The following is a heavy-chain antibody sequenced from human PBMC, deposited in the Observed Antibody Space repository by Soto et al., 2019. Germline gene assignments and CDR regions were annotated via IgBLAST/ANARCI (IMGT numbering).Heavy chain of an antibody. CDR3: ARDAEYCSGGSCYFGWVY. J-gene: IGHJ4*02. D-gene: IGHD2-15*01. V-gene: IGHV1-18*01. CDR1: GYTFTSYG. CDR2: ISAYNGNT. Sequence: QVQLVQSGAEVKKPGASVKVSCKASGYTFTSYGISWVRQAPGQGREWLGWISAYNGNTNNAQKLQGRVTMTTDTSTTTAYMELRSLRSDDTAVYYCARDAEYCSGGSCYFGWVYWGQGTLVTVSS.